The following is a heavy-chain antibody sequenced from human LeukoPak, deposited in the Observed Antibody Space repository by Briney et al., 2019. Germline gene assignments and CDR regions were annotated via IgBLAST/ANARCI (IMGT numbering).Heavy chain of an antibody. CDR1: GYTFTSYD. J-gene: IGHJ4*02. CDR2: MNPNSGNT. D-gene: IGHD3-10*01. CDR3: SRDFYGSGSARNDY. V-gene: IGHV1-8*01. Sequence: ASVKVSCKASGYTFTSYDINWVRQATGQGLEWMGWMNPNSGNTTYAQKFQGRVTMTRDTSTSTVYMELSSLRSEDTAVYYCSRDFYGSGSARNDYWGQGTLVTVSS.